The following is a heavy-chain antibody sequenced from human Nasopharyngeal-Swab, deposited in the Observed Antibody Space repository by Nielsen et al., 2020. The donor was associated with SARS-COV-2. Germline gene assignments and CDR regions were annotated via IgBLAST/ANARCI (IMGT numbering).Heavy chain of an antibody. CDR2: ISSSSSTS. CDR1: ELSVSRTG. V-gene: IGHV3-48*02. J-gene: IGHJ4*02. Sequence: WAVAELSVSRTGVHWVRQAQGKGLEWVAYISSSSSTSYYADSVKGRFTISRDNPKNSLYLQMNSLRDEDTALYYCARDVAIVGATLENWGQGTLVTVSS. D-gene: IGHD1-26*01. CDR3: ARDVAIVGATLEN.